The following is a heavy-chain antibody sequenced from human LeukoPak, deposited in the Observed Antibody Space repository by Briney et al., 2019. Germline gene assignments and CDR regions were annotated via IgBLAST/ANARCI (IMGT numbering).Heavy chain of an antibody. J-gene: IGHJ6*03. CDR3: ANSCSSTSCYKGIYYYYYMDV. V-gene: IGHV3-30*02. CDR2: VWYEGSTK. D-gene: IGHD2-2*02. Sequence: PGGSLRLSCAASGFTFSSYGMHWVRQAPGKGLEWVAFVWYEGSTKYADSVKGRFTISRDNSKNTLYLQMNSLRAEDTAVYYCANSCSSTSCYKGIYYYYYMDVWGKGTTVTVSS. CDR1: GFTFSSYG.